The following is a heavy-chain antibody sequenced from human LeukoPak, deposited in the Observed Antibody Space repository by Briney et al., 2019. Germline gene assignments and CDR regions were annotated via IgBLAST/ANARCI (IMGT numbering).Heavy chain of an antibody. J-gene: IGHJ4*02. CDR2: IIPIFGTA. CDR3: AREGDSSGWYKYFDY. D-gene: IGHD6-19*01. Sequence: SVKVSCKASGGTFSSYAISWVRQAPGQGLEWMGGIIPIFGTANYAQKFQGRVTITADESTSTAYMGLSSLRSEDTAVYYCAREGDSSGWYKYFDYWGQGTLVTVSS. CDR1: GGTFSSYA. V-gene: IGHV1-69*13.